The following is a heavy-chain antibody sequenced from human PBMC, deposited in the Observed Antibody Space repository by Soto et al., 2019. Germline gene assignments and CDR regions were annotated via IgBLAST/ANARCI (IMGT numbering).Heavy chain of an antibody. Sequence: SETLSLTCAVYGGSFSGYYWSWIRQPPGKGLEWIGEINHSGSTNYNPSLKSRVTISVDTSKNQFSLKLSSVTAADTAVYYCARRRFAAAGTPFDYWGQGTLVTVSS. V-gene: IGHV4-34*01. D-gene: IGHD6-13*01. CDR2: INHSGST. CDR3: ARRRFAAAGTPFDY. CDR1: GGSFSGYY. J-gene: IGHJ4*02.